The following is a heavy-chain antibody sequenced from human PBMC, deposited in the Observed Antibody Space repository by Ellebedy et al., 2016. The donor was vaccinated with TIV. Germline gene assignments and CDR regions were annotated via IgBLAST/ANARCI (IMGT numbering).Heavy chain of an antibody. Sequence: ASVKVSXKASGYTFTSHTIDWVRQAPGQRLEWLGWINAGNGNTKYSQKFQGRVTITRDTSASTVYMEMSSLRSEDTAVFYCARDPEGAYYYGSGKFDYWGQGTLVNVSS. V-gene: IGHV1-3*01. J-gene: IGHJ4*02. CDR3: ARDPEGAYYYGSGKFDY. D-gene: IGHD3-10*01. CDR1: GYTFTSHT. CDR2: INAGNGNT.